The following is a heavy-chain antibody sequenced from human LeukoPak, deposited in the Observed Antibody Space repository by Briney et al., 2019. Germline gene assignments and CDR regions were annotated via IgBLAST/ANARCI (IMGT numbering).Heavy chain of an antibody. CDR3: AKPQEPDLWVPDF. CDR2: ISSSSSYI. J-gene: IGHJ4*02. Sequence: GGSLRLSCAASGFTFSSYSMNWVRQAPGKGLEWVSSISSSSSYIYYADSVKGRFTISRDNAKNSLYLQMNSLRPEDTAVYYCAKPQEPDLWVPDFWGQGTLVTVFS. D-gene: IGHD3-3*01. V-gene: IGHV3-21*01. CDR1: GFTFSSYS.